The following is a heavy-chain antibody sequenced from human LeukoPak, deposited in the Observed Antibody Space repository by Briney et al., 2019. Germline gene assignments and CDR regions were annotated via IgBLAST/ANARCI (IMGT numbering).Heavy chain of an antibody. Sequence: SETLSLTCAVYGGSFSGYYWSWIRQPPGKGLEWIGEINHSGSTYYNPSLKSRVTISVDTSKNEFSLKLSSVPAADTAVYYCARDRDYYHMDVWGKGTTVTVSS. V-gene: IGHV4-34*01. CDR3: ARDRDYYHMDV. D-gene: IGHD3-10*01. CDR1: GGSFSGYY. CDR2: INHSGST. J-gene: IGHJ6*03.